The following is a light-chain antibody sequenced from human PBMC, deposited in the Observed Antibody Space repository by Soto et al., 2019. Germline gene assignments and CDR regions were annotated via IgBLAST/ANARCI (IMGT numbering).Light chain of an antibody. CDR2: AAS. V-gene: IGKV1-39*01. CDR3: QQSSNIPYT. CDR1: QTISTY. Sequence: QMTQSPSSLSASVGDRVTISCRASQTISTYLNWYQQNPGKAHKLLIYAASSLQSGVPSRFGGRGAWTDFTLTNSSLQPEDFATYYCQQSSNIPYTFGEGAKLEIK. J-gene: IGKJ2*01.